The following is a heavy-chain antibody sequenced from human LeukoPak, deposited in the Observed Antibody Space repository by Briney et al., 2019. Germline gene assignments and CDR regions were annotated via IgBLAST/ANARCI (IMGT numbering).Heavy chain of an antibody. D-gene: IGHD2-2*01. J-gene: IGHJ4*02. CDR1: GFTFSSYG. Sequence: GGSLRLSCAASGFTFSSYGMHWDRQAPGNGLGWGAVIAYDGSNKYYADSVKGRFTISRDNSKNTLYLQMNSLRAEDTAVYYCARSPLGYCSSTSCSPDLDYWGQGTLVTVSS. CDR3: ARSPLGYCSSTSCSPDLDY. CDR2: IAYDGSNK. V-gene: IGHV3-30*03.